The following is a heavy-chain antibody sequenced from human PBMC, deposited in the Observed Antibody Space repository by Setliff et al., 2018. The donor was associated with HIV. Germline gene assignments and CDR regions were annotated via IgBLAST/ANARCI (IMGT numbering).Heavy chain of an antibody. CDR3: AKVMITTTWALDF. D-gene: IGHD1-26*01. CDR1: GFTFSTYS. CDR2: IGGAYDGNT. V-gene: IGHV3-23*01. Sequence: GGSLRLSCAASGFTFSTYSMVWVRQAPGKGLEWVSGIGGAYDGNTYHADSVKGRFTIFRDNSKNILYLQMSNLRAEDTALYYCAKVMITTTWALDFWGQGTPVTVSS. J-gene: IGHJ4*02.